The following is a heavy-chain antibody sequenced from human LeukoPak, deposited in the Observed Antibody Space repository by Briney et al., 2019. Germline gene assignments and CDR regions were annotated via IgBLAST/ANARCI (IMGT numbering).Heavy chain of an antibody. J-gene: IGHJ4*02. V-gene: IGHV3-23*01. CDR2: INSAGRT. Sequence: GGSLRLSCAASGFTFSSYAMSWVRQAPGKRLEWVSTINSAGRTYNADSVKGRFTIPRDNSKNTLYLQMNSLRAEDTAVYYCVKVKDSGYDFACDSWGQGTLVTVSS. D-gene: IGHD5-12*01. CDR3: VKVKDSGYDFACDS. CDR1: GFTFSSYA.